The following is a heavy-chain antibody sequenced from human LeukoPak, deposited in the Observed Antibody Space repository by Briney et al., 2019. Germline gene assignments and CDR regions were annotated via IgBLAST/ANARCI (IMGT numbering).Heavy chain of an antibody. V-gene: IGHV3-21*01. CDR3: ARDIRQGIVGAHNWFDP. Sequence: GGSLRLSCAASGFTFSSYSMNWVRQAPGKGLEWVSSISSSSSYIYYADSVKGRFTISRDNAKNSLYLQMNSLRAEDTAVYYCARDIRQGIVGAHNWFDPWGQGTLVTVSS. CDR1: GFTFSSYS. J-gene: IGHJ5*02. CDR2: ISSSSSYI. D-gene: IGHD1-26*01.